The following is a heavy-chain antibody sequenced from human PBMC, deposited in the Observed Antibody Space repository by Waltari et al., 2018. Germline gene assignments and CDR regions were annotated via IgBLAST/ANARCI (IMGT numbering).Heavy chain of an antibody. Sequence: EVQLVESGGGLVQPGGSLRLSFAASGFTFSSYSMNWVRQAPGKGLEWVSYISSSSSTIYYADSVKGRFTISRDNAKNSLYLQMNSLRAEDTAVYYCASTIFGVETYIGWGQGTLVTVSS. CDR1: GFTFSSYS. CDR2: ISSSSSTI. J-gene: IGHJ4*02. D-gene: IGHD3-3*01. V-gene: IGHV3-48*01. CDR3: ASTIFGVETYIG.